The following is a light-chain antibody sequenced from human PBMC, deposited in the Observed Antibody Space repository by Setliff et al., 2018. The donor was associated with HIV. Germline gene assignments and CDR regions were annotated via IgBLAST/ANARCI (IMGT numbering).Light chain of an antibody. CDR1: SDDFADYNF. CDR2: DVT. CDR3: SSYTTSSTCGYVV. J-gene: IGLJ2*01. V-gene: IGLV2-14*01. Sequence: QSALTQPASVSGSPGQSISISCTGTSDDFADYNFVSWYQQHPGKAPKLMIYDVTKRPSGVSDRFSGSKSVDTASLTVSGLQAEDEAHYYCSSYTTSSTCGYVVFGGETKVTVL.